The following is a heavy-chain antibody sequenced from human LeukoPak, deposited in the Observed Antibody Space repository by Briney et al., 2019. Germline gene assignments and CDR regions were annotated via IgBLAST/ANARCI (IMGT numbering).Heavy chain of an antibody. V-gene: IGHV4-39*01. D-gene: IGHD3-9*01. J-gene: IGHJ3*02. CDR2: IYYSGST. CDR3: ARLPPLLRYFDWSDAFDI. CDR1: GGSVSSGSYY. Sequence: SETLSLTCTVSGGSVSSGSYYWGWIRQPPGKGLEWIGSIYYSGSTYYNPSLKSRVTISVDTSKNQFSLKLSSVTAADTAVYYCARLPPLLRYFDWSDAFDIWGQGTMVTVSS.